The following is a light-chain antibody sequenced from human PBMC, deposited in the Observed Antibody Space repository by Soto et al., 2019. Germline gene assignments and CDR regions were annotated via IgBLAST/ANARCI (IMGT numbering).Light chain of an antibody. CDR2: GAS. J-gene: IGKJ1*01. CDR1: QSVTTQ. CDR3: QQYGGSKRT. V-gene: IGKV3-20*01. Sequence: IVLTHSRGTLSLSPGERATLSCRASQSVTTQLAWYQQKPGQAPRLIIHGASSRATGVPDRITGSGSGTDLGLAISRLEPEDFAVYYCQQYGGSKRTVGQGTKVDIK.